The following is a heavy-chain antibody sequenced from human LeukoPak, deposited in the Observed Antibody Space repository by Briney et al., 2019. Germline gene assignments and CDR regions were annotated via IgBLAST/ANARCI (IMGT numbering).Heavy chain of an antibody. J-gene: IGHJ4*02. CDR1: GFTFSSYL. V-gene: IGHV3-7*03. CDR2: IKQDGSEK. CDR3: ARDPGGYSSSWYEPGY. D-gene: IGHD6-13*01. Sequence: GGSLRLSCAASGFTFSSYLMSWVRQAPGKGLEWVANIKQDGSEKYYVDSVKGRFTISRDNAKNSLYLQMNSLRAEDTAVYYCARDPGGYSSSWYEPGYWGQGTLVTVSS.